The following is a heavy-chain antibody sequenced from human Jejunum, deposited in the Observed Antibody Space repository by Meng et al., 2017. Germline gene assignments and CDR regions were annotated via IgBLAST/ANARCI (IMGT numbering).Heavy chain of an antibody. CDR3: ARGVGDIRVGFNY. V-gene: IGHV4-4*02. J-gene: IGHJ4*02. CDR1: RDSIRSTNW. Sequence: QVDPHEAGPGLVKPWGTLSITCEFSRDSIRSTNWWDWLRQPPGKGLEWIGEIHHSGRTNFISSLKSRVSISVDESKNQFSLTLKSVTAADTAVYYCARGVGDIRVGFNYWGQGILVTVSS. CDR2: IHHSGRT. D-gene: IGHD5-12*01.